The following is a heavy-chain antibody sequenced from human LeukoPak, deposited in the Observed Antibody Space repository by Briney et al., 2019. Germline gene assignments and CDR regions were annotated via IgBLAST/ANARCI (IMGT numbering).Heavy chain of an antibody. V-gene: IGHV4-59*11. CDR1: GGSISSHF. CDR2: IYNSGTT. Sequence: PSETLSLTCSVSGGSISSHFWSWIRHPPGKGLEWIGNIYNSGTTNYNPSLESRVTISVDTSKNQLSLQLTSVTAADTAVYYCTKATQWLAFDYWGRGTLVTVSS. D-gene: IGHD6-19*01. CDR3: TKATQWLAFDY. J-gene: IGHJ4*02.